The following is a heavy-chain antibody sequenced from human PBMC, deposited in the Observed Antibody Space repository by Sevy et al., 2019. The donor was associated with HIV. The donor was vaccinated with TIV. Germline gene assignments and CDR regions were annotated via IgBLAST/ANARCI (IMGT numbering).Heavy chain of an antibody. CDR2: ISYDGSNK. Sequence: GGSLRLSCAASGFTFSSYSFHWVRQAPGKGLEWVAVISYDGSNKYYGESVKGRVTISRDNSKNTLYLQMNSLRAEDTAVYFCALERLSSDVAEYFQNWGQGTLVTVSS. D-gene: IGHD1-1*01. CDR1: GFTFSSYS. V-gene: IGHV3-30-3*01. J-gene: IGHJ1*01. CDR3: ALERLSSDVAEYFQN.